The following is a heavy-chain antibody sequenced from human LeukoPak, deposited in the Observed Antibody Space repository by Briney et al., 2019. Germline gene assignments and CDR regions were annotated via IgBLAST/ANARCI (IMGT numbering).Heavy chain of an antibody. V-gene: IGHV3-7*01. J-gene: IGHJ4*02. D-gene: IGHD3-22*01. CDR2: IKQDGSEK. CDR3: ARVPYYYDSSGYYYYFDY. Sequence: GGSLRLSCAASGFTFSSYWMSWVRQAPGKGLEWVANIKQDGSEKYYVDSVKGRFTISRENAKNSLYLQMNSLRAEETAVYYCARVPYYYDSSGYYYYFDYWGQGTLVTVSS. CDR1: GFTFSSYW.